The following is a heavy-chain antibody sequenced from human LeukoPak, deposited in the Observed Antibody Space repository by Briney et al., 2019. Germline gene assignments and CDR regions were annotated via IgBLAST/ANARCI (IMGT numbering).Heavy chain of an antibody. CDR1: GYTLNTYG. V-gene: IGHV1-18*01. J-gene: IGHJ4*02. CDR3: ATGIRWDFDY. CDR2: ISAFNGNT. Sequence: ASVKVSCKASGYTLNTYGLNWVRQAPGQGLEWTGWISAFNGNTNYAQKFQGRVTMTTDPSTTTGYMELRSLKSDDTAVYFCATGIRWDFDYWGQGTLVAVSS. D-gene: IGHD1-26*01.